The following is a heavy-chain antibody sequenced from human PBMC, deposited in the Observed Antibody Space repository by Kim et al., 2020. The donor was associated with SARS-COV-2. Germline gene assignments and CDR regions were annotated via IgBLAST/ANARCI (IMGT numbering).Heavy chain of an antibody. V-gene: IGHV1-46*01. CDR1: GYTFTSYY. CDR2: INPSGGST. J-gene: IGHJ5*02. D-gene: IGHD3-10*01. CDR3: ARVPMVRGVMGPFDP. Sequence: ASVKVSCKASGYTFTSYYMHWVRQAPGQGLEWMGIINPSGGSTSYAQKFQGRVTMTRDTSTSTVYMELSSLRSEDTAVYYCARVPMVRGVMGPFDPWGQGTLVTVSS.